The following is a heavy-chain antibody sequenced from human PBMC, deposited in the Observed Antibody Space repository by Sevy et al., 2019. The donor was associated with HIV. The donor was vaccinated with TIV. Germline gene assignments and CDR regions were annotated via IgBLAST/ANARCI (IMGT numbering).Heavy chain of an antibody. Sequence: ASVKVSCKASGYTFTTYAITWVRQAPGEGLEWMGWISVNNGNRNYPQKVQDRVTMTTDTSTNTAYMELRSLRSDDTAMYYCARVVMSSSSSCFDDWGQGTLVTVSS. CDR3: ARVVMSSSSSCFDD. CDR2: ISVNNGNR. D-gene: IGHD6-6*01. V-gene: IGHV1-18*01. J-gene: IGHJ4*02. CDR1: GYTFTTYA.